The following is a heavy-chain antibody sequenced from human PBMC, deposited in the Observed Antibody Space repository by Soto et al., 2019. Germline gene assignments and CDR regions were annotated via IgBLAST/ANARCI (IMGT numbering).Heavy chain of an antibody. J-gene: IGHJ4*02. D-gene: IGHD4-4*01. Sequence: ASVKVSCKASGYTFSSYGITWVRQAPGQGLEWMGWISAYNGNTNYAQKLQGRVTMTTDTSTSTAYMVLRSLRSDDSAVYYCARVLHDYNDKYYFDYWGQGTLVTVSS. CDR1: GYTFSSYG. CDR3: ARVLHDYNDKYYFDY. V-gene: IGHV1-18*01. CDR2: ISAYNGNT.